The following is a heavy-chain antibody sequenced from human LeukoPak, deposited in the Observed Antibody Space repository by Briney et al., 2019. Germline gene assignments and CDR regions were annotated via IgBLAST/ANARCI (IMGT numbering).Heavy chain of an antibody. V-gene: IGHV3-23*01. J-gene: IGHJ4*02. Sequence: GGSLRLSCAASGFTFSSYMMTWVRQAPGKGLEWVSTISSNGVGTYYADSVKGRFTISRDNSKDTLYLQMSSLRAEDTAVYYCARYCSGSICYSGVDYWGQGTLVPVSS. CDR2: ISSNGVGT. CDR1: GFTFSSYM. D-gene: IGHD2-15*01. CDR3: ARYCSGSICYSGVDY.